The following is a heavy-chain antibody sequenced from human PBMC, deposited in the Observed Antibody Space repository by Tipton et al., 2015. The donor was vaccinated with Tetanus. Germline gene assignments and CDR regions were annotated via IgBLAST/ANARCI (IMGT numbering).Heavy chain of an antibody. CDR3: ARGRRSSSTDAFDV. CDR1: GYGFYDHW. J-gene: IGHJ3*01. Sequence: QLVQSGAEVKQPGESLRISCAISGYGFYDHWIGWVRQMPGKGLECMGIIYPGDSETRYSPSFQGQGTISVDKSITPAFLSWNNLQASDTAIYFCARGRRSSSTDAFDVWGQGTMVTVSS. CDR2: IYPGDSET. D-gene: IGHD6-6*01. V-gene: IGHV5-51*01.